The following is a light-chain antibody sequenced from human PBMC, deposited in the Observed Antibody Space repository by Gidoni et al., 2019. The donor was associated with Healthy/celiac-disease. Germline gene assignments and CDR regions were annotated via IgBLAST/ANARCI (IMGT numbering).Light chain of an antibody. CDR2: GAS. Sequence: EIVMTQSPATLSVSPGARAPLSCRASQSVSSNLAWYQQKPGQAPRLRIYGASTRATGIPARFSGSGSGTEFTLTISSLQSEDFAVYYCQQYKNWPPLTFGGXTKVEIK. J-gene: IGKJ4*01. V-gene: IGKV3-15*01. CDR1: QSVSSN. CDR3: QQYKNWPPLT.